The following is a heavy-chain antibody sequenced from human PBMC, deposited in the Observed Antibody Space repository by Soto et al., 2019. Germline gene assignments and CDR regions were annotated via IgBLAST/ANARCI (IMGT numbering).Heavy chain of an antibody. CDR1: GYTFTGYF. V-gene: IGHV1-3*01. D-gene: IGHD2-2*01. CDR2: INAGNGNT. CDR3: ARACSSTTCPNWFDP. Sequence: GASVKVSCKASGYTFTGYFIHWVRQAPGQRLEWMGWINAGNGNTKYSQKFQGRVTITRDTSASTAYMELSSLRSEDTAVYYCARACSSTTCPNWFDPWGQGTLVTVSS. J-gene: IGHJ5*02.